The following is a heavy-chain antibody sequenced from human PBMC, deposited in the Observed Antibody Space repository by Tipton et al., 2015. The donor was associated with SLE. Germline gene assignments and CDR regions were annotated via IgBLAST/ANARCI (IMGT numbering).Heavy chain of an antibody. CDR3: ARDPRITIFGVAGY. D-gene: IGHD3-3*01. Sequence: TLSLTCTVSGGSISSYYWSWIRQPPGKGLEWIGYIYYSGSTNYNPSLKSRVTISVDTSKNQFSLKLSSVTAADTAVYYCARDPRITIFGVAGYWGQGTLVTVSS. J-gene: IGHJ4*02. V-gene: IGHV4-59*01. CDR1: GGSISSYY. CDR2: IYYSGST.